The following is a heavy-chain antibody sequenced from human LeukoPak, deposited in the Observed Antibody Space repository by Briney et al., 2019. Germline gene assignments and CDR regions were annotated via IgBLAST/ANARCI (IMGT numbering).Heavy chain of an antibody. Sequence: GGSLRLSCIASGFSFRSCAMIWVRQAPGRGLEWVSAIRGGGSETHYADSVKGRFTISRDTSKNTVYLQMNSLRVEDTAVYFCAKRGIVIRAVIIIGFHKQAYYFGYWGQGILVTVSS. D-gene: IGHD3-10*01. CDR3: AKRGIVIRAVIIIGFHKQAYYFGY. V-gene: IGHV3-23*01. CDR1: GFSFRSCA. CDR2: IRGGGSET. J-gene: IGHJ4*02.